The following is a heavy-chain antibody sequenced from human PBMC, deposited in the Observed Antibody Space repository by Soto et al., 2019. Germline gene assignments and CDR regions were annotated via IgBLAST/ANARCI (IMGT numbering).Heavy chain of an antibody. CDR2: ISAYNGNT. CDR3: ARDGYFDWLPRLTGDYYYGMDV. V-gene: IGHV1-18*01. CDR1: GYTFTSYG. J-gene: IGHJ6*02. D-gene: IGHD3-9*01. Sequence: GASVRVSCKASGYTFTSYGISWVRQAPGQGLEWMGWISAYNGNTNYAQKLQGRVTMTTDTSTSTAYMELRSLRSDDTAVYYCARDGYFDWLPRLTGDYYYGMDVWGQGTTVTVSS.